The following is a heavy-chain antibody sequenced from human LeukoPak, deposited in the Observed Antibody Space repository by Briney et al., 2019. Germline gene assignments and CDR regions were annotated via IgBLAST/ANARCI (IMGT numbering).Heavy chain of an antibody. V-gene: IGHV4-59*12. CDR2: IYDSGST. Sequence: KTSETLSLTCTVSGGSIGSYYWSWIRQPPGKGLEWIGYIYDSGSTNYNPSLKSRVTISVDTSKNQFSLKLSSVTAADTAVYYCARGRTNLGGYYYDSSGYYYAYWGQGTLVTVSS. J-gene: IGHJ4*02. CDR1: GGSIGSYY. CDR3: ARGRTNLGGYYYDSSGYYYAY. D-gene: IGHD3-22*01.